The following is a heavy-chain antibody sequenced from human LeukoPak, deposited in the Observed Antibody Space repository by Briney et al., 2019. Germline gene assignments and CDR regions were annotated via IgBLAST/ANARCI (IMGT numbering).Heavy chain of an antibody. D-gene: IGHD3-16*01. CDR3: ARQLGVGVWALDR. V-gene: IGHV4-39*01. J-gene: IGHJ4*02. CDR2: IFYTGKI. CDR1: GDSITTEYYW. Sequence: SETLSLTCDVSGDSITTEYYWWGWLRQPPGKGLEWIAIIFYTGKIHDNPSLRNRISMSVDTSKDQFSLRLSAVTAADTAVYYCARQLGVGVWALDRWGQGTLVTASS.